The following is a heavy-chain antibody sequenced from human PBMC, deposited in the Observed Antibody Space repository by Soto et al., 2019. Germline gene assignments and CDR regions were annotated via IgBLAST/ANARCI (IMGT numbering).Heavy chain of an antibody. J-gene: IGHJ6*02. V-gene: IGHV3-53*01. CDR3: TRAGSDPGNFYISNYYAMDV. CDR1: GLDVSGDY. Sequence: PGGSLRLSCAVSGLDVSGDYMTWVRQAPGKGLEWVSVIYSGGSTYYADSVKGRFTISRDISRNTIYLHMTSLRADDTAIYYCTRAGSDPGNFYISNYYAMDVWGRGTTVTVS. CDR2: IYSGGST. D-gene: IGHD3-10*01.